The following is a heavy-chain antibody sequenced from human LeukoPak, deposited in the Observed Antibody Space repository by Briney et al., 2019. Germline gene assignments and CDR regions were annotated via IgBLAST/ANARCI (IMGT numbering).Heavy chain of an antibody. V-gene: IGHV3-53*01. CDR2: IYSGGST. Sequence: QTGGPLRLSCAASGFTVSSNYMSWVRQAPGKGLEWVSVIYSGGSTYYADSVKGRFTISRDNSKNTLYLQMNSLRAEDTAVYYCARDRSIAARRSWAFDIWGQGTMVTVSS. CDR3: ARDRSIAARRSWAFDI. CDR1: GFTVSSNY. D-gene: IGHD6-6*01. J-gene: IGHJ3*02.